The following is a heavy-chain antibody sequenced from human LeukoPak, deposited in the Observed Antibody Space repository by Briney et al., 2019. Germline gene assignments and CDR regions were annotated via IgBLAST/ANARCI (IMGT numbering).Heavy chain of an antibody. V-gene: IGHV3-7*01. CDR3: ARTASGGWTSDFDY. D-gene: IGHD6-19*01. Sequence: GGSLRLSCAASGFTFSSYWMSWVRQAPGKGLEWVANIKQDGSEKYYVDSVKGRFTISRDNAKNSLYLQMNSLRAEDTAVYYCARTASGGWTSDFDYWGQGTLVTVSS. J-gene: IGHJ4*02. CDR1: GFTFSSYW. CDR2: IKQDGSEK.